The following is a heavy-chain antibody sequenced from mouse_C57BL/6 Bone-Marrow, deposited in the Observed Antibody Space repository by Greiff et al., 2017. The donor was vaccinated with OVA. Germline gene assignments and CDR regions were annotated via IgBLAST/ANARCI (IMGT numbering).Heavy chain of an antibody. Sequence: VQLQESGPELVKPGASVKISCKASGYAFSSPWVNWVKQRPGKGLEWIGRVYTGDGDNNYNGKVKGKATLTADKSSSTAYMQLSSLTSEDSAVYFCARHEDGYYASYFDYWGQGTTLTVSS. CDR1: GYAFSSPW. CDR3: ARHEDGYYASYFDY. D-gene: IGHD2-3*01. V-gene: IGHV1-82*01. CDR2: VYTGDGDN. J-gene: IGHJ2*01.